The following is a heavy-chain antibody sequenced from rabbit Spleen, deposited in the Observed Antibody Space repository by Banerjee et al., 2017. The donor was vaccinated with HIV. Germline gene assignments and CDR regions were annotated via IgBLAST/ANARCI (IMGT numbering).Heavy chain of an antibody. V-gene: IGHV1S45*01. CDR1: GFSFSSSYW. D-gene: IGHD3-1*01. J-gene: IGHJ4*01. Sequence: QQQLEESGGGLVNPEGSLTLTCTASGFSFSSSYWISWVRQAPGKGLEWVACIRSDGGIIYYASWARGRFTVSRTSSTTVTLQMTSLTAADTATYFCARDDSGDGVDDFKLWGPGTLVTVS. CDR2: IRSDGGII. CDR3: ARDDSGDGVDDFKL.